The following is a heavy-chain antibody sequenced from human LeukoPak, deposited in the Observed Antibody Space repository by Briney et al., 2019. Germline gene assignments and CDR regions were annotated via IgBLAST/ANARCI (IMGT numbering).Heavy chain of an antibody. D-gene: IGHD2-21*02. CDR2: IIPILGIA. J-gene: IGHJ4*02. CDR1: GGTFSSYA. V-gene: IGHV1-69*04. Sequence: SVKVSCKASGGTFSSYAISWVRQAPGQGLEWMGRIIPILGIANYAQKFQGRVTITADRSTSTAYMELSSLRSEDTAVYYCARARFAYCGGDCYRFDYWGQGTLVTVSS. CDR3: ARARFAYCGGDCYRFDY.